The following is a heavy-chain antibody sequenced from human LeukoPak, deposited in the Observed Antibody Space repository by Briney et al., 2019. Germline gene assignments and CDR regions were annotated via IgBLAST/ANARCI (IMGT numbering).Heavy chain of an antibody. V-gene: IGHV4-59*01. D-gene: IGHD7-27*01. CDR3: ARVLGIHFDY. Sequence: SETLSLTCTVSGGSISGYFWSWIRQPPGRGLEWIGYIYYTGNTNYNPSLKSRVTISVDMSKNQFSLRLSSVTAADTAVYYCARVLGIHFDYWGQGTLVTVSS. J-gene: IGHJ4*02. CDR1: GGSISGYF. CDR2: IYYTGNT.